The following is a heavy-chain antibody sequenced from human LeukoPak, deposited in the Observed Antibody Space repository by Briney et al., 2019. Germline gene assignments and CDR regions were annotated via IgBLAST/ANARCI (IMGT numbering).Heavy chain of an antibody. V-gene: IGHV3-23*01. CDR3: AKDPFVFESGSYLIDY. D-gene: IGHD1-26*01. J-gene: IGHJ4*02. CDR2: ISMTGAST. CDR1: GFTFSSYA. Sequence: PGGSLRLSCAASGFTFSSYAMSWVRQGPGKGLEWVSGISMTGASTYYTDSVKGRFTTSRDNSKKTLYLQMNSLRAEDTAVYYCAKDPFVFESGSYLIDYWGQGTLVTVSS.